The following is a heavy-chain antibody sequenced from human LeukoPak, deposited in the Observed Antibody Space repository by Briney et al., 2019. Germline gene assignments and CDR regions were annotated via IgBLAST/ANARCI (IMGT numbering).Heavy chain of an antibody. J-gene: IGHJ4*02. CDR1: GGSFSGYY. CDR2: INHSGST. V-gene: IGHV4-34*01. D-gene: IGHD2-2*01. CDR3: ARDSPSDYFDY. Sequence: SETLSLTCAVYGGSFSGYYWSWIRQPPGKGLEWIGEINHSGSTNYNPSLKSRVTISVDTPKNQFSLKLSSVTAADTAVYYCARDSPSDYFDYWGQGTLVTVSS.